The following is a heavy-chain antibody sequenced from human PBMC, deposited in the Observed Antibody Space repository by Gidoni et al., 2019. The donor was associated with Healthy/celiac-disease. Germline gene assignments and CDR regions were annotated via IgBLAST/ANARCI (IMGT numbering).Heavy chain of an antibody. D-gene: IGHD3-3*01. Sequence: QLQLQESAPGLVKPSETLSLTCTVSGGSLSSSSYYWGWIRQPPGKGLEWIWSIYYSGSTYYNPSLKSRVTISVDTSKNQFSLKLSSVTAADTAVYYCARQGVVLRFLEWLLSPFDYWGQGTLVTVSS. J-gene: IGHJ4*02. CDR2: IYYSGST. V-gene: IGHV4-39*01. CDR1: GGSLSSSSYY. CDR3: ARQGVVLRFLEWLLSPFDY.